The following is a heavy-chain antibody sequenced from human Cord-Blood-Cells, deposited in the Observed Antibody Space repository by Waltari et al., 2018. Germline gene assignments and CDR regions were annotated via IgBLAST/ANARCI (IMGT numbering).Heavy chain of an antibody. J-gene: IGHJ3*02. V-gene: IGHV1-2*06. CDR2: INPNSGGA. D-gene: IGHD2-8*02. Sequence: QVQLVQSGAEVKKPGASVKVSCKASGYTFTGYYMHWVRQAPGQGLEWMGRINPNSGGASYAQKFQGRVTMTRDTSSSTAYMELSRLRSDDTAVYYCARARCTGGVCYDAFDIWGQGTMVTVSS. CDR1: GYTFTGYY. CDR3: ARARCTGGVCYDAFDI.